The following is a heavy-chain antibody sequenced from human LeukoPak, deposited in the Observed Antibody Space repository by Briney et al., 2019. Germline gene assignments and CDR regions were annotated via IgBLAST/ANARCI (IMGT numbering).Heavy chain of an antibody. CDR3: AKDPRVGASAAEYFDH. Sequence: GRSLRLSCAASGFTFSSYAMSWVRQPPGKGLEWVSSISASGGGTFFADSVKGRFTISRDDSKNTLYLQVSSLRADDTAVYYCAKDPRVGASAAEYFDHWGQGTLVTVSS. V-gene: IGHV3-23*01. D-gene: IGHD1-26*01. CDR2: ISASGGGT. J-gene: IGHJ1*01. CDR1: GFTFSSYA.